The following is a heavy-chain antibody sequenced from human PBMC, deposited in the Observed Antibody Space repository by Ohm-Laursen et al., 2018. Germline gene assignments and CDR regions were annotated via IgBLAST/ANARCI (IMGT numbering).Heavy chain of an antibody. V-gene: IGHV3-11*01. D-gene: IGHD2-8*01. CDR2: ISSSGSTI. CDR1: GFTFSDYY. CDR3: ASNSGYCTNGVCRPRPGQNDL. Sequence: GSLRLSCTASGFTFSDYYMSWIRQAPGRGLEWVSYISSSGSTIYYADSVKGRFTISRDNAKNSLYLQMNSLRAEDTAVYYCASNSGYCTNGVCRPRPGQNDLWGRGTLVTVSS. J-gene: IGHJ2*01.